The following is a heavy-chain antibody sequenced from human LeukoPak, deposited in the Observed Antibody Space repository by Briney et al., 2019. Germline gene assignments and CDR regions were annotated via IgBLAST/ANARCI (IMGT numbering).Heavy chain of an antibody. Sequence: AGGSLRLSSAASGFTVSSNYMSWVRQAPGKGLEWVSVIYSGGSTYYADSVKGRFTISRDNSKNTLYLQMNSLRAEDTAVYYCARDWGSTYYYDSSGSPGDYWGQGTLVTVSS. CDR1: GFTVSSNY. D-gene: IGHD3-22*01. CDR3: ARDWGSTYYYDSSGSPGDY. CDR2: IYSGGST. V-gene: IGHV3-66*02. J-gene: IGHJ4*02.